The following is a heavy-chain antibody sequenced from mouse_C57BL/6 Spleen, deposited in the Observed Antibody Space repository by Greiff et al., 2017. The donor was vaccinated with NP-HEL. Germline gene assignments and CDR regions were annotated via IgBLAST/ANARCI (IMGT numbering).Heavy chain of an antibody. D-gene: IGHD2-5*01. J-gene: IGHJ4*01. CDR1: GFTFSDYG. CDR3: ARRSNYEGSYYAMDY. Sequence: EVQGVESGGGLVKPGGSLKLSCAASGFTFSDYGMHWVRQAPEKGLEWVAYISSGSSTIYYADTVKGRFTISRDNAKNTLFLQMTSLRSEDTAMYYCARRSNYEGSYYAMDYWGQGTSVTVSS. V-gene: IGHV5-17*01. CDR2: ISSGSSTI.